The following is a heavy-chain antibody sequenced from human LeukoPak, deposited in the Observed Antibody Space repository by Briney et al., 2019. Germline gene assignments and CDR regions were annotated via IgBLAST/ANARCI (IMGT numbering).Heavy chain of an antibody. Sequence: TGGSLRLSCVGSGFTFSDYFMSWIRQAPGKGLEWISDISRSDNTTRHIDSVKGRFTISRDNAKNSLYLQMSRLRLDDTAVYYCARDLLGGGVLDLWGQGTLVAVSS. J-gene: IGHJ3*01. D-gene: IGHD3-16*01. CDR1: GFTFSDYF. CDR2: ISRSDNTT. V-gene: IGHV3-11*01. CDR3: ARDLLGGGVLDL.